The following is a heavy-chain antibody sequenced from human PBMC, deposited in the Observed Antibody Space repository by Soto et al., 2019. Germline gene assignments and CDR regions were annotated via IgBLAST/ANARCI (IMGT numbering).Heavy chain of an antibody. Sequence: QVQLVESGGGVVQPGRSLRLSCAASGFSFSNYAMHWVRQAPGKGLEWVAVTSYDGSSKYYADSVKGRFTISRDNSKNTLYVQMNSLRAEDTAVYYCAKQFPSSLYYFDYSGQGTLVTVSS. J-gene: IGHJ4*02. CDR3: AKQFPSSLYYFDY. CDR2: TSYDGSSK. CDR1: GFSFSNYA. D-gene: IGHD2-2*01. V-gene: IGHV3-30*18.